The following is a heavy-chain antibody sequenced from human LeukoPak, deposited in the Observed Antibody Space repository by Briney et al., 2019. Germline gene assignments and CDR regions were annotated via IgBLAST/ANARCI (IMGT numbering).Heavy chain of an antibody. J-gene: IGHJ4*02. Sequence: GGSLRLSCAASGFTFSSYWMNWVRQAPGKGLEWVASIKHDGSEKYYVDSVKGRFTISRDNAKNSLYLQMNSLRAEDTAVYYCARDPNYYDSSGSAFYDYWGQGTLVTVSS. V-gene: IGHV3-7*01. CDR3: ARDPNYYDSSGSAFYDY. CDR2: IKHDGSEK. D-gene: IGHD3-22*01. CDR1: GFTFSSYW.